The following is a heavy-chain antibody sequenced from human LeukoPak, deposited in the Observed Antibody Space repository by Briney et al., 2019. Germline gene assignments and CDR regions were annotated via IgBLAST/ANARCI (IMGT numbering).Heavy chain of an antibody. Sequence: SETLSLTCTVSGGSISSSSYYWGWIRQPPGKGLEWIGSIYYSGSTYYNPSLKSRVTISVDTSKNQFSLKLRSVTAADTAVYYCARAVDRAMGPFDYWGQGTLVTVSS. CDR3: ARAVDRAMGPFDY. V-gene: IGHV4-39*07. D-gene: IGHD5-18*01. CDR1: GGSISSSSYY. J-gene: IGHJ4*02. CDR2: IYYSGST.